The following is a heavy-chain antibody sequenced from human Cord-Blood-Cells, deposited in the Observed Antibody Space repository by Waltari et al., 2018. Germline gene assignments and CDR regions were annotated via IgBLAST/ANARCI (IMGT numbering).Heavy chain of an antibody. CDR2: IYYSGST. CDR1: GGSISSHY. V-gene: IGHV4-59*11. Sequence: QVQLQEPVPGLVKPSETLSLTCTVSGGSISSHYWSWIRQPPGKGLEWIGYIYYSGSTNSNPSLKGRVTISVGTSKNQFSLKLSSVTAADTAVYYCARGGLAKTYYYDSSGYTDDAFDIWGQGTMVTVSS. D-gene: IGHD3-22*01. J-gene: IGHJ3*02. CDR3: ARGGLAKTYYYDSSGYTDDAFDI.